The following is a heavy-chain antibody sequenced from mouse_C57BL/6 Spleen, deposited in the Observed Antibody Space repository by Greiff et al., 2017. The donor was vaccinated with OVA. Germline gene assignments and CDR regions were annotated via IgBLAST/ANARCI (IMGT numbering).Heavy chain of an antibody. CDR3: ASQTIYDVYSWFAY. CDR1: GYTFTSYW. D-gene: IGHD2-3*01. J-gene: IGHJ3*01. CDR2: IDPSDSET. Sequence: QVQLQQPGAELVRPGSSVKLSCKASGYTFTSYWMHWVKQRPIQGLEWIGNIDPSDSETHYNQKFKDKATLTVDKSSSTAYMQLSSLTSEDSAVYYCASQTIYDVYSWFAYWGQGTLVTVSA. V-gene: IGHV1-52*01.